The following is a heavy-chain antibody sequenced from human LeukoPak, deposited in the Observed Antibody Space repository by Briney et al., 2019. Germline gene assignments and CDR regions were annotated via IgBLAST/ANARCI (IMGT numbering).Heavy chain of an antibody. V-gene: IGHV3-23*01. J-gene: IGHJ3*02. CDR2: ISGSGGST. Sequence: GGSLRLSCAASGLTFKNYAMTWVRQAPGKGLEWVSAISGSGGSTYYADSVKGRFTISRDNSKNTLYLQMNSLRAEDTAVYYCAKAGIVVVPAAPDAFDIWGQGTMVTVSS. CDR1: GLTFKNYA. D-gene: IGHD2-2*01. CDR3: AKAGIVVVPAAPDAFDI.